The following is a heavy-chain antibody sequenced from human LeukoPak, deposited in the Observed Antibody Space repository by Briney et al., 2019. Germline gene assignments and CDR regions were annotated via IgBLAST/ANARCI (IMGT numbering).Heavy chain of an antibody. CDR3: AKAEEGDLSYYFDY. V-gene: IGHV3-23*01. J-gene: IGHJ4*02. CDR2: ISGSGGST. CDR1: GFTFSSYA. Sequence: GGSLRLSCAASGFTFSSYAMGWVRQAPGKGLEWVSAISGSGGSTYYADSVKGRFTISRDNSKSTLYLQMNSLRAEDTAIYYCAKAEEGDLSYYFDYWGQGTLVTVSS. D-gene: IGHD3-10*01.